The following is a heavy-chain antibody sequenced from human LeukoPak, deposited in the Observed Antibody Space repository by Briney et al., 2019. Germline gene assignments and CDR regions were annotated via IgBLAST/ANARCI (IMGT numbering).Heavy chain of an antibody. CDR3: AKGRPSLYGSETYYDY. J-gene: IGHJ4*02. D-gene: IGHD3-10*01. CDR2: ISWNSGSI. CDR1: GFTFDDYA. V-gene: IGHV3-9*01. Sequence: GGSLRLSCAASGFTFDDYAMHWVRQAPGKGLEWVPGISWNSGSIGYADSVKGRFTISRDNAKNSLYLQMNSLRAEDTALYYCAKGRPSLYGSETYYDYWGQGTLVTVSS.